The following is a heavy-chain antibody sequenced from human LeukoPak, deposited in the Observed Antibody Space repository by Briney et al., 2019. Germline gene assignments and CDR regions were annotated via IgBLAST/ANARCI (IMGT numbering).Heavy chain of an antibody. D-gene: IGHD6-19*01. V-gene: IGHV1-69*04. CDR2: IIPILGIA. CDR1: GGTFSSYA. J-gene: IGHJ4*02. Sequence: ASVKVSCKASGGTFSSYAISWVRQAPGQGLEWMGRIIPILGIANYAQKFQGRVTITADKSTSTAYMELSSLRSEDTAVYYCARGLSNAVAGVDYWGQGTLVTVSS. CDR3: ARGLSNAVAGVDY.